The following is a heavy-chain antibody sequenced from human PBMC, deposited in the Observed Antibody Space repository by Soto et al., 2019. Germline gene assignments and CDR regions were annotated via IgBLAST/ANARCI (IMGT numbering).Heavy chain of an antibody. D-gene: IGHD6-13*01. CDR3: ARKGAAASYAHYYMDV. J-gene: IGHJ6*03. V-gene: IGHV4-59*01. Sequence: QVQLQESGPGLVKPSETLSLTCTVSGGSISPYYWSWIRQPPGKGLEWIGYVYYSGNNNYNPSLESSVTISVDTSRNPFSLNLTSATAADTAVYYCARKGAAASYAHYYMDVWGRGTAVTVSS. CDR1: GGSISPYY. CDR2: VYYSGNN.